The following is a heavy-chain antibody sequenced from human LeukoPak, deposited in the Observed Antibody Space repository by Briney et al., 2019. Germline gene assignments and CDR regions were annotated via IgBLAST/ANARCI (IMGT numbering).Heavy chain of an antibody. Sequence: GASVKVSCKASGYRFTSNYIQWVRQAPGLGPEWMGWMRIGNGERRSAEKFPGRVTLTRDTSINTTNLDLSTLRPDDAAVDYCAREGAYCVGGDSYTFDFWGQGTLITVSS. V-gene: IGHV1-2*02. J-gene: IGHJ4*02. CDR2: MRIGNGER. CDR1: GYRFTSNY. CDR3: AREGAYCVGGDSYTFDF. D-gene: IGHD2-21*02.